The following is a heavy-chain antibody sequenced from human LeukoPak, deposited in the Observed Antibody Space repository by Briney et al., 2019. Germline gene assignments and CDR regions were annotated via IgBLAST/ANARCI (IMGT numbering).Heavy chain of an antibody. J-gene: IGHJ4*02. V-gene: IGHV4-34*01. CDR1: VGSFSGYY. CDR3: ARGRSWYGDSYFDY. Sequence: SENLSLTCAVYVGSFSGYYWSWIRQPPGKGREWMGEINHSGSTNYNPSLKSRVTISVDTSKNQFSLKLSSVTAADAAVYYCARGRSWYGDSYFDYWGQGTLVTVSS. D-gene: IGHD4-17*01. CDR2: INHSGST.